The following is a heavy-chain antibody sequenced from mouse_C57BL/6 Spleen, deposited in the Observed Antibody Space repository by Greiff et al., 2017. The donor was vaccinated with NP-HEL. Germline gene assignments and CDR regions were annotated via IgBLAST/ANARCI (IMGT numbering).Heavy chain of an antibody. Sequence: VKVVESGPGLVQPSQSLSITCTVSGFSLTSYGVHWVRQSPGKGLEWLGVIWSGGSTDYNAAFISRLSISKDNSKSQVFFKMNSLQADDTAIYYCARTSVTTVYYAMDYWGQGTSVTVSS. D-gene: IGHD2-2*01. V-gene: IGHV2-2*01. J-gene: IGHJ4*01. CDR1: GFSLTSYG. CDR2: IWSGGST. CDR3: ARTSVTTVYYAMDY.